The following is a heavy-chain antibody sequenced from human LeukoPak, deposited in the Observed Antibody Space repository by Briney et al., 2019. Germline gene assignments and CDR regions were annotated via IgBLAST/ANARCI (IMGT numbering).Heavy chain of an antibody. V-gene: IGHV3-21*01. CDR3: ARVAQYYYDSSGYYCPDY. D-gene: IGHD3-22*01. CDR1: GFIFSAYT. CDR2: ISSSSTYK. Sequence: GGSLRLSCAASGFIFSAYTMNWVRQAPGKGLEGVSSISSSSTYKYYADSVKGRFTISRDNAQNSVYLQMNSLRAEDTAVYYCARVAQYYYDSSGYYCPDYGGQGTLVTVSS. J-gene: IGHJ4*02.